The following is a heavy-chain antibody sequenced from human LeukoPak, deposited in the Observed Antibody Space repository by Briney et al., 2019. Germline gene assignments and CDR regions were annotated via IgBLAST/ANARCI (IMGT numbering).Heavy chain of an antibody. CDR1: GYTFRIHD. CDR2: VSPKTGRT. V-gene: IGHV1-8*01. Sequence: ASVKVSCKASGYTFRIHDFNWVRQAPGQGLEWMGWVSPKTGRTGYAQKFQGRVYMTTNASLSTAYMELSSPRSDDTAVYFCARESERNDGWFDPWGQGTLVTLSS. D-gene: IGHD1-1*01. J-gene: IGHJ5*02. CDR3: ARESERNDGWFDP.